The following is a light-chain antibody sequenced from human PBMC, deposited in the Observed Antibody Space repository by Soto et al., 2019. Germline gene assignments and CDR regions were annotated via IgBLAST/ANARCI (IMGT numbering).Light chain of an antibody. J-gene: IGKJ1*01. Sequence: EIVLTQSPATLSWSPGERATLSCGASQSVSSIYLAWYQKKPGLAPRLLIYDASSRATGIPDRFSGSGSGTDFTLPITRLEPEDFAVYYCQPGGTFGQGTKVDIK. CDR1: QSVSSIY. CDR3: QPGGT. V-gene: IGKV3D-20*01. CDR2: DAS.